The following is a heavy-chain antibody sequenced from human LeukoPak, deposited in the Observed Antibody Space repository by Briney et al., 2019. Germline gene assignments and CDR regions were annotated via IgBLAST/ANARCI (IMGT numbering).Heavy chain of an antibody. CDR1: GFTFSSYW. CDR2: ISGSGGST. V-gene: IGHV3-23*01. D-gene: IGHD3-3*01. Sequence: PGGSLRLSCAASGFTFSSYWMSWVRQAPGKGLEWVSAISGSGGSTYYADSAKGRFTISRDNSKNTLYLQMNSLRAEDAAVYYCAKREEYDGFQHWGQGTLVTVS. J-gene: IGHJ1*01. CDR3: AKREEYDGFQH.